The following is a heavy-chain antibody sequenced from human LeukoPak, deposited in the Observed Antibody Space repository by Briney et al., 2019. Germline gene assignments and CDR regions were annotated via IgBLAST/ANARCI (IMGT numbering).Heavy chain of an antibody. CDR2: ISSSSSYI. J-gene: IGHJ4*02. D-gene: IGHD3-10*01. CDR3: ARDPMVRGVTRYFDY. Sequence: GGSLRLSCAASGFTFSSYSMNWVRQAPGKGLEWVSSISSSSSYIYYADSVKGRFTISRDNAKNSLYLQMNSLRAEDTAVYYCARDPMVRGVTRYFDYWGQGTLVTVSS. CDR1: GFTFSSYS. V-gene: IGHV3-21*01.